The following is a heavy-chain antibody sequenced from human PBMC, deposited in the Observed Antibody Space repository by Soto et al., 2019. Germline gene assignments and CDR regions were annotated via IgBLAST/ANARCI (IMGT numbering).Heavy chain of an antibody. CDR3: ARDDSPRLGPFDY. CDR2: IYYSGST. V-gene: IGHV4-61*01. J-gene: IGHJ4*02. D-gene: IGHD3-22*01. Sequence: QVQLQESGPGLVKPSETPSLTCTVSGGSVSSGSYYWSWIRQPPGKGLEWIGYIYYSGSTNYNPSLKSRVTISVDTSKNQFSLKLSSVTAADTAVYYCARDDSPRLGPFDYWGQGTLVTVSS. CDR1: GGSVSSGSYY.